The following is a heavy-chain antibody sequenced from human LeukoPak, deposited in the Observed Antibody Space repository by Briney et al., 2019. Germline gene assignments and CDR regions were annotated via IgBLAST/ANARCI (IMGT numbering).Heavy chain of an antibody. Sequence: TGGSLRLSCAASGFTFSSYWMHWVRHAPGKGPVWVSRINNDGSGTTYADSVKGRFTISRDDAKNTLYLQMSSLRAEDTAVYYCVRGGESTWSWGQGTLVTVSS. CDR2: INNDGSGT. V-gene: IGHV3-74*01. CDR1: GFTFSSYW. D-gene: IGHD2-15*01. J-gene: IGHJ5*02. CDR3: VRGGESTWS.